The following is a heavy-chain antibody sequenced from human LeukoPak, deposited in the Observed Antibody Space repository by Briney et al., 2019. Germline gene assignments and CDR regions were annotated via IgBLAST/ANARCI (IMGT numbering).Heavy chain of an antibody. Sequence: GGSLRLSCAASGFTFSIYGMHWVRQTPGRGLEWVSVIYSGGGTYYADSVKGRFTISRDSSKNTLYLQMNSLRAEDTAVYYCARGPKGKYYFDYWGQGTLVTVSS. J-gene: IGHJ4*02. CDR1: GFTFSIYG. CDR2: IYSGGGT. V-gene: IGHV3-53*01. CDR3: ARGPKGKYYFDY.